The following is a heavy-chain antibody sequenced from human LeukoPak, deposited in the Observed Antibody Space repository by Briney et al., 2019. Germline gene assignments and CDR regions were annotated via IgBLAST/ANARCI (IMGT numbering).Heavy chain of an antibody. CDR1: GYTFTGYY. V-gene: IGHV1-69*13. Sequence: SVKVSCKASGYTFTGYYMHWVRQAPGQGLEWMGGIIPIFGTANYAQKFQGRVTITADESTSTAYMELSSLRSEDTAVYYCARGDTADYWGQGTLVTVSS. CDR2: IIPIFGTA. CDR3: ARGDTADY. J-gene: IGHJ4*02. D-gene: IGHD3-9*01.